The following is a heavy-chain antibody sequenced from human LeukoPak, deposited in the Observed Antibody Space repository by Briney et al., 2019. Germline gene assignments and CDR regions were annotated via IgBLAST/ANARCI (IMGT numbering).Heavy chain of an antibody. CDR1: SSSSYY. D-gene: IGHD6-6*01. V-gene: IGHV5-51*01. CDR2: IYPGDSDT. Sequence: SSSSYYWGWIRQPPGKGLEWMGIIYPGDSDTRYSPSFQGQVTISADKSISTAYLQWSSLKASDTAMYYCARGDSSSYRLDAFDIWGQGTMVTVSS. J-gene: IGHJ3*02. CDR3: ARGDSSSYRLDAFDI.